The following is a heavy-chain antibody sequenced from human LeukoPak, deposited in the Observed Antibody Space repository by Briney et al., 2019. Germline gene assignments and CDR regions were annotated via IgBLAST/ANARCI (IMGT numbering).Heavy chain of an antibody. J-gene: IGHJ3*02. CDR1: GFSLSTSAVG. V-gene: IGHV2-5*01. CDR2: IYWNDDK. CDR3: AHRQSGAFDI. Sequence: SGPTLVKPTQTLTLTCTFSGFSLSTSAVGVGWIRQPPGKALECLALIYWNDDKRYSPSLKSRLTITKDTSKNQVVLTMTNMDPVDTDTYYCAHRQSGAFDIWGQGTMVTVSS.